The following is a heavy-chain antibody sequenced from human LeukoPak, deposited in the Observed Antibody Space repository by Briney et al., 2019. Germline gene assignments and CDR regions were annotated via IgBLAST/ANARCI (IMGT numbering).Heavy chain of an antibody. CDR2: IYYSGST. Sequence: SETLSLTCTVSGYSISSDYYWSWIRQPPGKGLEWIGYIYYSGSTYYNPSLKSRVTISVDTSKNQFSLKLSSVTAADTAVYYCASFYSDILTGYYLDYWGQGTLVTVSS. CDR3: ASFYSDILTGYYLDY. V-gene: IGHV4-30-4*08. D-gene: IGHD3-9*01. CDR1: GYSISSDYY. J-gene: IGHJ4*02.